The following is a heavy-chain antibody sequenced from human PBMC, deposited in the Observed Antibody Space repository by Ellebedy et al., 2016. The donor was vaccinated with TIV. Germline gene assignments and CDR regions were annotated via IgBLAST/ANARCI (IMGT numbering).Heavy chain of an antibody. CDR2: LTGSGATT. CDR3: AKDRSGTATSGGWDQDFDS. D-gene: IGHD6-19*01. V-gene: IGHV3-23*01. J-gene: IGHJ4*02. CDR1: GFDFRTYA. Sequence: GESLKISCAASGFDFRTYAMSWVRQAPGREPEWVAGLTGSGATTYYADSVRGRFVISRDNFRNILFVQMNSLRVEDTAVYYCAKDRSGTATSGGWDQDFDSWGQGTLVTVSA.